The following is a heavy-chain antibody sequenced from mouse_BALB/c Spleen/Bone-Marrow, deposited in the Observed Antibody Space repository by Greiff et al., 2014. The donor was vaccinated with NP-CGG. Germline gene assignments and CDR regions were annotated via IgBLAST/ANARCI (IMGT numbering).Heavy chain of an antibody. CDR2: IWAGGST. Sequence: QVQLQQSGPGLVAPSQGLSITCTVSGFSLTSYGVHWIRQPPGKGLEWLGVIWAGGSTNYNSALMSRLSISKDNSKSQVFLKMNSLQTDDTAMYYCARYYYGFLDYWGQGTTLTVSS. D-gene: IGHD1-2*01. V-gene: IGHV2-9*02. CDR1: GFSLTSYG. CDR3: ARYYYGFLDY. J-gene: IGHJ2*01.